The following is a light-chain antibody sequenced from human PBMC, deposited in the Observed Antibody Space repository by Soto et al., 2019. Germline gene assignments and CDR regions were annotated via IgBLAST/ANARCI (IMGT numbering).Light chain of an antibody. V-gene: IGLV1-40*01. CDR1: RSNIEAGYD. CDR3: QCCDSTMSGSV. J-gene: IGLJ2*01. CDR2: GNS. Sequence: QSVLTQPPSVSGAPGQRVTISCTGSRSNIEAGYDVHWYQQLPGTTPKLLIYGNSTRPPGVPDRFSGSKSGTSDSLAITGLQAEDEADSYCQCCDSTMSGSVFGGGTKVTVL.